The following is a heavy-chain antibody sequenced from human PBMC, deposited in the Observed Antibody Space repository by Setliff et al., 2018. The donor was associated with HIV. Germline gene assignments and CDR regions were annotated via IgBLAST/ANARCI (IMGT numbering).Heavy chain of an antibody. Sequence: GASVKVSCKASGVTFSTFAISWVRQAPGQGLEWMGGIIPFLGIANNAQKFQGRLTITADKSTSTAYMELSSLRSEDTAVYYCARNRVPDSDYYYMDVWGKGTTVTVSS. CDR2: IIPFLGIA. CDR3: ARNRVPDSDYYYMDV. CDR1: GVTFSTFA. D-gene: IGHD3-22*01. V-gene: IGHV1-69*10. J-gene: IGHJ6*03.